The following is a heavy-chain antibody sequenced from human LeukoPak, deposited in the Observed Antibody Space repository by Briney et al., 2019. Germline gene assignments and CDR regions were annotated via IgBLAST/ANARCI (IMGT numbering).Heavy chain of an antibody. D-gene: IGHD2-21*01. J-gene: IGHJ4*02. CDR1: GFTFNTFW. CDR3: ARGQFCGGDCFYFDY. CDR2: ITSESTFT. V-gene: IGHV3-21*01. Sequence: GGSLRLSCAASGFTFNTFWMHWVRQAPGKGLEWVSSITSESTFTHYADAVKMKGRFTISRDNTKNSVYLQMNSLRVEDTAVYYCARGQFCGGDCFYFDYWGQGILVTVSS.